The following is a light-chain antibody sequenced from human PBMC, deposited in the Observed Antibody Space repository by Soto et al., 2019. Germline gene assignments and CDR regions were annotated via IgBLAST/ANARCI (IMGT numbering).Light chain of an antibody. CDR3: CSYAGSYTLYV. CDR1: SSDVGDYNY. Sequence: QSVLTQPRSVSGSPGQSVTISCTGTSSDVGDYNYVSWYQHHPGKAPKLIIYDVSKRPSGVPDRFSGSKSGNTASLTISGLQAEDEADYFCCSYAGSYTLYVFGFATKLTVL. J-gene: IGLJ1*01. V-gene: IGLV2-11*01. CDR2: DVS.